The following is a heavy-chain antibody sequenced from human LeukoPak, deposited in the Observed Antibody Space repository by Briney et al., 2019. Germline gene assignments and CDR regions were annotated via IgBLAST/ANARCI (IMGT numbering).Heavy chain of an antibody. Sequence: GGSLRLSCAASGFTFSSYAMSWVRQAPGKGLEWVSAISGSGGSTYYADSVKGRFTISRDNSKNTLYLQMNSLRAEDTAVYYCAKRHYYDSSGYPPYFDYWGQGTLVTVSS. CDR1: GFTFSSYA. CDR2: ISGSGGST. D-gene: IGHD3-22*01. CDR3: AKRHYYDSSGYPPYFDY. V-gene: IGHV3-23*01. J-gene: IGHJ4*02.